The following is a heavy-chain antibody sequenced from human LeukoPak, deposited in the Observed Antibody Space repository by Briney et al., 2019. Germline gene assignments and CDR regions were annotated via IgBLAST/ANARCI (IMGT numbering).Heavy chain of an antibody. CDR1: GGSISSSSYY. CDR3: ASGSYYFDY. V-gene: IGHV4-61*01. D-gene: IGHD1-26*01. J-gene: IGHJ4*02. Sequence: PSETLSLTCTVSGGSISSSSYYWSWIRQPPGKGLEWIGYFSYSGSTKYNPSLKSRVTISVDTSKNQVSLKLSSVTAADTAVYYCASGSYYFDYWGQGTLVTVSS. CDR2: FSYSGST.